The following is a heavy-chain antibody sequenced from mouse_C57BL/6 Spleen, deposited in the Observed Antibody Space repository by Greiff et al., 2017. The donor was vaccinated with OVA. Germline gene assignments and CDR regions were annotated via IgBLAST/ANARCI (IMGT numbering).Heavy chain of an antibody. J-gene: IGHJ3*01. V-gene: IGHV2-2*01. Sequence: QVQLKQSGPGLVKPSQSLSITCTVSGFSLTSYGVHWVSQTPGTGLEWLGVIWSGGSTDYYADFISILSISKDNSKSQVFFIMNRRQADDTSIYYCAINPVAYWGQGTLVTVSA. CDR2: IWSGGST. CDR3: AINPVAY. CDR1: GFSLTSYG.